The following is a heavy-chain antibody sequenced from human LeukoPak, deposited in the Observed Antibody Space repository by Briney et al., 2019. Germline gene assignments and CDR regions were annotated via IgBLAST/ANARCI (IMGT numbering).Heavy chain of an antibody. CDR1: GGTFHTYT. D-gene: IGHD3-22*01. Sequence: SVKVSCKASGGTFHTYTFSWVRQAPGQGLEWMGNILPFLHKPNHAQTLQGRVAITADESTNTAYMELTGLTSEDTAIYFCARALFSGSYLGAFEKWGQGTLVTVSS. J-gene: IGHJ4*02. CDR3: ARALFSGSYLGAFEK. V-gene: IGHV1-69*13. CDR2: ILPFLHKP.